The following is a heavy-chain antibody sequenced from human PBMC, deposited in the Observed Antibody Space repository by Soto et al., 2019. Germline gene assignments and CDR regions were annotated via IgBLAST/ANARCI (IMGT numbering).Heavy chain of an antibody. D-gene: IGHD1-7*01. CDR3: ASRDPGTSVDY. CDR2: IYRTGST. V-gene: IGHV4-4*02. Sequence: SETLSLTCAVSGGSFTSNNWWTWVRQPPGQGLEWIGEIYRTGSTNYNPSLKSRVTISLDKSENQFSLKVTFLTAADTAVYYCASRDPGTSVDYWGQGTLVTVSS. CDR1: GGSFTSNNW. J-gene: IGHJ4*02.